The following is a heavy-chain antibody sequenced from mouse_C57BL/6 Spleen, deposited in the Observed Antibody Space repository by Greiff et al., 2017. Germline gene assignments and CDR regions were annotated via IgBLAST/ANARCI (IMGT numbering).Heavy chain of an antibody. J-gene: IGHJ2*01. V-gene: IGHV1-64*01. CDR2: IHPNSGST. Sequence: VQLQQSGAELVKPGASVKLSCKASGYTFTSYWMHWVKQRPGQGLEWIGMIHPNSGSTNYNEKFKSKATLTVDKSSSTAYMQLSSLTSEDSAVYYCARRSGGLITTVVATDYFDYWGQGTTLTVSS. D-gene: IGHD1-1*01. CDR1: GYTFTSYW. CDR3: ARRSGGLITTVVATDYFDY.